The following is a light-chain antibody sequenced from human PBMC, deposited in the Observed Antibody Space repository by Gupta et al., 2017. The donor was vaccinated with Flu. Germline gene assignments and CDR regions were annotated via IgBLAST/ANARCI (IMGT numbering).Light chain of an antibody. CDR1: GSTVEKNL. V-gene: IGLV1-51*01. Sequence: QFVLTQPPSIYAAPGQKGIITCSGTGSTVEKNLVSWYQQFPGTAPNLLIYEDGRRRSGIPARFSGSKSDTSATLDITGLQTGDEADYYCDPVDTSRGVRVFGGGTKVTVL. CDR3: DPVDTSRGVRV. CDR2: EDG. J-gene: IGLJ3*02.